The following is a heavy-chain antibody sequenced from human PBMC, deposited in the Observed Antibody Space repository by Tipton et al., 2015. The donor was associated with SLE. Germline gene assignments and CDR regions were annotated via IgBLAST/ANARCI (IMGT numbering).Heavy chain of an antibody. CDR1: GASINSHY. V-gene: IGHV4-59*11. CDR3: ARQPSNTATFDI. D-gene: IGHD1-14*01. CDR2: IYSTGST. Sequence: TLSLTCTVSGASINSHYWSWIRQPPGKGLEWIAFIYSTGSTNYNPSLKSRVTISVDASKNQFSLKVTSVTSADTALYYCARQPSNTATFDIWGQGTLVTVSS. J-gene: IGHJ3*02.